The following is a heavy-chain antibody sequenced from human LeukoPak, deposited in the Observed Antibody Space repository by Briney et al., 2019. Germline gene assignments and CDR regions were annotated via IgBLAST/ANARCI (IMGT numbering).Heavy chain of an antibody. J-gene: IGHJ5*02. CDR2: IYHSATT. CDR1: GYSINSGFY. V-gene: IGHV4-38-2*02. Sequence: PSETLSLTCTVSGYSINSGFYWGWLRQPPGKGLEWIGSIYHSATTHYNSSLKSRVTISVDTSKNQFSLKLSSVTAADTAVYYCARISDSSGYYYPWGDSVPNWFDPWGQGTLVTVSS. D-gene: IGHD3-22*01. CDR3: ARISDSSGYYYPWGDSVPNWFDP.